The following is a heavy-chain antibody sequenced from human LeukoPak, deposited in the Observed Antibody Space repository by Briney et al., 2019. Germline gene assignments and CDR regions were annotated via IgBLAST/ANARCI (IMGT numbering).Heavy chain of an antibody. CDR1: GYTFTSYD. J-gene: IGHJ6*03. CDR3: ARGTSSWTLYYYYYMDV. D-gene: IGHD2-2*01. Sequence: ASVKVSCKASGYTFTSYDINWVRQATGQGLEWMGWMNPNSGNTGYAQKFQGRVTITRNTSISTAYMEPSSLRSEDTAVYYCARGTSSWTLYYYYYMDVWGKGTTVTVSS. CDR2: MNPNSGNT. V-gene: IGHV1-8*03.